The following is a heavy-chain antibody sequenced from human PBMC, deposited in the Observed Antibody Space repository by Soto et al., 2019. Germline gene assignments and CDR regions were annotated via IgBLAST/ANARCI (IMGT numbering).Heavy chain of an antibody. CDR2: IYYSGST. J-gene: IGHJ3*02. CDR3: ARSIMITFGGVKDDAFDI. D-gene: IGHD3-16*01. CDR1: GGSISSGGYY. V-gene: IGHV4-31*03. Sequence: SETLSLTCTVSGGSISSGGYYWSWIRQHPGKGLEWIGYIYYSGSTYYNPSLKSRVTISVDTSKNQFSLKLSSVIAADTAVYYCARSIMITFGGVKDDAFDIWGQGTMVTVSS.